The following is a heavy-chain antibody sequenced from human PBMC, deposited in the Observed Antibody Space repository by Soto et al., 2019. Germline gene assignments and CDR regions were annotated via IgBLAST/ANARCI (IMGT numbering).Heavy chain of an antibody. CDR3: ARELHGGSYGMDV. CDR2: ITTAGDT. V-gene: IGHV3-13*01. Sequence: EVQLVEYGGDLVQPGRSLRLSCAASGFTFSNYDMHWVRQVTGKGLEWVSGITTAGDTYYPGSVKGRFTISREKAKNSLYLQMNSLSAGDTAVYYCARELHGGSYGMDVWGQGTTVTVSS. J-gene: IGHJ6*02. CDR1: GFTFSNYD.